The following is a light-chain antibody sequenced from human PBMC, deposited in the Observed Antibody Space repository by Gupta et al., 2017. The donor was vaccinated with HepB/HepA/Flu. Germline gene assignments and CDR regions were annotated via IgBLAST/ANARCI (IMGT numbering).Light chain of an antibody. CDR3: QQLNSYPPVT. J-gene: IGKJ4*01. V-gene: IGKV1-9*01. Sequence: IQLTQSPSFLSASVGDRVTITCRASQGISSYLAWYQQKPGKAPKLLIYAASTLQSGVPSRFSGSGYATEFTLTISSRQPEDFATYYCQQLNSYPPVTFGGGTKVEIK. CDR2: AAS. CDR1: QGISSY.